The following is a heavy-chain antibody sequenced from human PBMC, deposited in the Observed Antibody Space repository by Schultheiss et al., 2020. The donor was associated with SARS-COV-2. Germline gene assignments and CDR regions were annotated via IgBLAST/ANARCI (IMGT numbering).Heavy chain of an antibody. CDR1: GGSFSGYY. Sequence: SETLSLTCAVYGGSFSGYYWSWIRQPPGKGLEWIGEINHSGSANHNPSLKSRLSISVDTSKNQFSLKVSSVTAADTAVYYCARGGAARQPPPVWGQGTLVTVSS. D-gene: IGHD6-6*01. J-gene: IGHJ4*02. V-gene: IGHV4-34*01. CDR3: ARGGAARQPPPV. CDR2: INHSGSA.